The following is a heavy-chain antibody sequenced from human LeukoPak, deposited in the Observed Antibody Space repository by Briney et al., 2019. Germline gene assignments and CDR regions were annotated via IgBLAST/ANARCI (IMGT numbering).Heavy chain of an antibody. J-gene: IGHJ4*02. V-gene: IGHV1-8*01. CDR1: GYTFTSYD. D-gene: IGHD2-21*02. CDR2: MNPNSGNT. CDR3: ARGAYCGGDCSDY. Sequence: ASLKLSCTASGYTFTSYDINWVRQATGQGLEWMGWMNPNSGNTGYAQKFQGRVTMTRNTSISTAYMELSSLRSEDTAVYYCARGAYCGGDCSDYWGQGTLVTVSS.